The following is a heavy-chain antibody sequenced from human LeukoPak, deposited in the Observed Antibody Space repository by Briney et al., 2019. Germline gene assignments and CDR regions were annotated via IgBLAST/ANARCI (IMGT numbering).Heavy chain of an antibody. D-gene: IGHD6-19*01. CDR1: GGSISSSSYY. CDR3: ARQGYTSGWANYFDY. CDR2: IYYTGST. Sequence: SETLSLTCTVSGGSISSSSYYWGWIRQPPGKGLEYIGSIYYTGSTYYNPSLKSRVTISVDTSKNQFSLKLSSVSDADTAMYYCARQGYTSGWANYFDYWGQGTLVTVSS. V-gene: IGHV4-39*01. J-gene: IGHJ4*02.